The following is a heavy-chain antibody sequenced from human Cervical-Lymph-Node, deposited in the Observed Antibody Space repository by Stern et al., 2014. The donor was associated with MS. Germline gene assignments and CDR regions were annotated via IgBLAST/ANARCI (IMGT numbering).Heavy chain of an antibody. CDR3: ASSSILTN. J-gene: IGHJ1*01. V-gene: IGHV3-11*01. D-gene: IGHD2-21*01. CDR2: ISGNGSSV. Sequence: VQLVESGGGLVKPGGALRLSCAASGFTFRDLYMTWIRQSPGKGLEWISYISGNGSSVFYADSVRGRFTVSRDNPTKSLFLQMNDLRAEDTAVYYCASSSILTNWGQGTQVTVSS. CDR1: GFTFRDLY.